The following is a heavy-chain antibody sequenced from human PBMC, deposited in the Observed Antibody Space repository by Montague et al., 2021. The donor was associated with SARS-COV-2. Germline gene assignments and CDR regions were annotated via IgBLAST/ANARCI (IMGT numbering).Heavy chain of an antibody. Sequence: SLRLSCAASGFTFSSYAMHWVRQAPGKGLEWVAVISYDGSNKYYADSVKGRFTISRDNSKNTLYLQMNSLRAKDTAVYYCAREGIVGATGFDYWGQGTLVTVSS. D-gene: IGHD1-26*01. CDR3: AREGIVGATGFDY. CDR2: ISYDGSNK. V-gene: IGHV3-30*04. J-gene: IGHJ4*02. CDR1: GFTFSSYA.